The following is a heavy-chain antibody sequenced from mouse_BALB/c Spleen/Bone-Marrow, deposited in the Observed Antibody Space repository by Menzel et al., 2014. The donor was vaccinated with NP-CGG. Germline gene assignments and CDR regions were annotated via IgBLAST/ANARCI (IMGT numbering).Heavy chain of an antibody. CDR3: VRSDDGWFAY. CDR2: IRSKSNNYAT. V-gene: IGHV10-1*02. D-gene: IGHD2-3*01. Sequence: EVQGVESGGGLVQPKGSLKLSCAASGFTFNTYAMNWVRRAPGKGLEWVARIRSKSNNYATYYADSVKDRFTISRDDSQSMLYLQMNNLKTEDTAMYYCVRSDDGWFAYWGQATLVTVSA. CDR1: GFTFNTYA. J-gene: IGHJ3*01.